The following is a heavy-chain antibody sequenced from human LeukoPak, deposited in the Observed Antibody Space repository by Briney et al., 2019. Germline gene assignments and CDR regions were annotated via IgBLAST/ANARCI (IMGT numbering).Heavy chain of an antibody. J-gene: IGHJ4*02. V-gene: IGHV3-9*01. D-gene: IGHD3-10*01. Sequence: PGGSLRLSCAASGFTFDDCAMHWVRQAPGKGLEWVSGISWNSGSIGYADSVKGRFTISRDNAKNSLYLQMNSLRAEDTAVYYCARDRDLRYWGQGTLVTVSS. CDR2: ISWNSGSI. CDR3: ARDRDLRY. CDR1: GFTFDDCA.